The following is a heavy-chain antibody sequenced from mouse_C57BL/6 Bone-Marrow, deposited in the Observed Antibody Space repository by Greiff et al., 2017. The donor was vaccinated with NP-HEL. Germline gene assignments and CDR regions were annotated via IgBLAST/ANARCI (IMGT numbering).Heavy chain of an antibody. Sequence: VQLKESGPELVKPGASVKISCKASGYSFTGYYMNWVKQSPEKSLEWIGEINPSTGGTTYNQKFKAKATLTVDKSSSTAYMQLKSLTSEDSAVYYCARVNWDEGYYFDYWGQGTTLTVSS. CDR1: GYSFTGYY. J-gene: IGHJ2*01. CDR3: ARVNWDEGYYFDY. V-gene: IGHV1-42*01. D-gene: IGHD4-1*01. CDR2: INPSTGGT.